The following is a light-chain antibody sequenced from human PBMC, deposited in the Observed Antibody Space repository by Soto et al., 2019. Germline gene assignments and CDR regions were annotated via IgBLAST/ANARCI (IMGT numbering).Light chain of an antibody. CDR1: QGIRNE. V-gene: IGKV1-17*01. J-gene: IGKJ1*01. CDR2: GAS. CDR3: LQHHSFPQT. Sequence: DIQMTQSPSSLSASVGDRVTITCRASQGIRNELGWYQQKPGKAPKRLIYGASSLQSGVTSRFSGSGSGTEFTLTISSLQPEDFATYYCLQHHSFPQTFGEGTKVEIK.